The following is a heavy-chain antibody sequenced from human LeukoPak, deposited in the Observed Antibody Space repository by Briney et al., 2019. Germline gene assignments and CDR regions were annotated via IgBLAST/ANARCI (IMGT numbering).Heavy chain of an antibody. Sequence: PSETLSLACTVSGGSISGYYWSWIRQPAGKGLEWIGRIYTNGSTNYNPSLKSRVTMSLDTSKNQFSLKLNSVTAADTAVYYCARDYGDYSSRYWGQGTLVSVSS. D-gene: IGHD4-17*01. V-gene: IGHV4-4*07. CDR2: IYTNGST. CDR1: GGSISGYY. CDR3: ARDYGDYSSRY. J-gene: IGHJ4*02.